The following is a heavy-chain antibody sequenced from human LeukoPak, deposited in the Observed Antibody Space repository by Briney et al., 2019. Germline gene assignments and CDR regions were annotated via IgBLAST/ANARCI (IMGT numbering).Heavy chain of an antibody. J-gene: IGHJ6*03. CDR1: GFTFSSYE. CDR2: ISSSGSTI. Sequence: GGALRLSCAASGFTFSSYEMNWVRQAPGKGLEWGSYISSSGSTIYYADSVKGRFTISRDNAKNSLYLQMNSLRAEDTAVYYCARVVNGDYGDYYMDVWGKGTTVTISS. D-gene: IGHD4-17*01. CDR3: ARVVNGDYGDYYMDV. V-gene: IGHV3-48*03.